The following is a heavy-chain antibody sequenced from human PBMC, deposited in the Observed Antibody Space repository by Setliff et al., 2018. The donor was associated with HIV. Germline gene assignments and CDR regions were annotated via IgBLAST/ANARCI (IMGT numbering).Heavy chain of an antibody. V-gene: IGHV4-4*07. CDR2: IYTGGRT. Sequence: SETLSLTCTVSDDSVSSNYWSWIRQSAGKGLEWVGRIYTGGRTNYNPSLKGRVTMSVDTSKNQFSLNLSSVTAADTAVYYCARDRMPMASWVPDKWGQGTLVTVSS. J-gene: IGHJ4*02. D-gene: IGHD2-2*01. CDR1: DDSVSSNY. CDR3: ARDRMPMASWVPDK.